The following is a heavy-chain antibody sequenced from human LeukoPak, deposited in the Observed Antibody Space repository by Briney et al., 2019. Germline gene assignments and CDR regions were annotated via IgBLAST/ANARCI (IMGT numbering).Heavy chain of an antibody. Sequence: SVKVSCKASGGTFSSYAISWVRQAPGQGLEWMGGIIPIFGTANYAQKFQGSVTITTDESTSTAYMELSSLRSEDTAVYYCASRVVPAAKGGITIFGALYYIDVWGKGTTVTVSS. CDR1: GGTFSSYA. CDR3: ASRVVPAAKGGITIFGALYYIDV. CDR2: IIPIFGTA. J-gene: IGHJ6*03. D-gene: IGHD3-3*01. V-gene: IGHV1-69*05.